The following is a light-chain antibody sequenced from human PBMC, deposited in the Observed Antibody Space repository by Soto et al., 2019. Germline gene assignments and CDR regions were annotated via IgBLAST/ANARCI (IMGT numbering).Light chain of an antibody. CDR3: QQYYNWPPIT. V-gene: IGKV3-15*01. Sequence: EIVLTQSPGTLSLSPGERATLSCRASQSVSSKLAWYQQKPGQAPRLLIYGASTRATGIPARFSGSGSGTEFTLTISSLQSEDFAVYYCQQYYNWPPITFGQGTRLEIK. CDR1: QSVSSK. CDR2: GAS. J-gene: IGKJ5*01.